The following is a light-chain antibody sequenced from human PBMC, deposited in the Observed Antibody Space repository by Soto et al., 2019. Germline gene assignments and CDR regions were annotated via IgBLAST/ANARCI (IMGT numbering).Light chain of an antibody. Sequence: QSVLTQPASVSGSPGQSITISCTGTSSDVGSYNLVSWYQQHPGKAPKHMIYEGSKRPSGVSNRFSGSKSGNTASLTISGLQAEDEADYYCCSYARSSTLVFGGGTQVTVL. CDR1: SSDVGSYNL. CDR2: EGS. J-gene: IGLJ2*01. CDR3: CSYARSSTLV. V-gene: IGLV2-23*01.